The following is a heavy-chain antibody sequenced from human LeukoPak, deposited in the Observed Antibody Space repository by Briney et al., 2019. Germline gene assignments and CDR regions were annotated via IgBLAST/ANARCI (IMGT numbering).Heavy chain of an antibody. CDR1: GGSIISYY. D-gene: IGHD4-17*01. J-gene: IGHJ3*02. V-gene: IGHV4-59*01. Sequence: SETLSLTCTVSGGSIISYYWSWIRQPPGKGLEWIGYIYYSGSTNYNPSLKSRVTISVDTSKNQFSLKLSSVTAADTAVYYCARGPSYGDYDAFDIWGQGTMVTVSS. CDR2: IYYSGST. CDR3: ARGPSYGDYDAFDI.